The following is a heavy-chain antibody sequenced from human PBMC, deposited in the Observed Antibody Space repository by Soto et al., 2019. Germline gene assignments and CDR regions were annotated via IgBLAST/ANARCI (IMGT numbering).Heavy chain of an antibody. CDR1: GGSFSGYY. Sequence: PSETLSLTCAVYGGSFSGYYWSWIRQPPGKGLEWIGEINHSGSTNYNPSLKSRVTISVDTSKNQFSLKLSSVTAADTAVYYCAREAEYSSSYYNWFDPWGQGTLVTVSS. CDR2: INHSGST. J-gene: IGHJ5*02. V-gene: IGHV4-34*01. D-gene: IGHD6-13*01. CDR3: AREAEYSSSYYNWFDP.